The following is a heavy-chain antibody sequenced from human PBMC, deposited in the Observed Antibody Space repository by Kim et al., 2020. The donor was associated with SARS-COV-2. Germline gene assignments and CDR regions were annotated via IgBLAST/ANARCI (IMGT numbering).Heavy chain of an antibody. CDR1: GGSISSSNW. D-gene: IGHD3-16*02. Sequence: SETLSLTCAVSGGSISSSNWWSWVRQPPGKGLEWIGEIYHSGSTNYNPSLKSRVTISVDKSKNQFSLKLSSVTAADTAVYYCARESHYDYVWGSYRGNWFDPWGRGTLVTLSP. CDR2: IYHSGST. CDR3: ARESHYDYVWGSYRGNWFDP. J-gene: IGHJ5*02. V-gene: IGHV4-4*02.